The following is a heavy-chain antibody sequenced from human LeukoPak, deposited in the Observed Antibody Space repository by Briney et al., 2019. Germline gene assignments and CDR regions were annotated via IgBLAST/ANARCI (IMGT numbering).Heavy chain of an antibody. CDR2: ISYDGSNK. V-gene: IGHV3-30*18. Sequence: PGGSLRLSCAASGFTFRSYGMHWGRQPPARGLEGVAGISYDGSNKYYADSVKGRFAISRDNSKNTRYLQMNSLRAEDTAVYYCAKALHYGSGSYYTVWGEGTLVTVSS. D-gene: IGHD3-10*01. CDR3: AKALHYGSGSYYTV. CDR1: GFTFRSYG. J-gene: IGHJ4*02.